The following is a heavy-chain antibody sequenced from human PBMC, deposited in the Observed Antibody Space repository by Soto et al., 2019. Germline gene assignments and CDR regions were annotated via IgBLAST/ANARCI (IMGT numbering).Heavy chain of an antibody. CDR1: GGTFSSYA. CDR2: IIPIFGTA. D-gene: IGHD2-15*01. J-gene: IGHJ6*02. V-gene: IGHV1-69*01. Sequence: QVQLVQSRAEVKKPGSSVKVSCKASGGTFSSYAISWVRQAPGQGLEWMGGIIPIFGTANYAQKFQGRVTITADESTSTAYMELSSLRSEDTAVYYCARDEKGCSGGSCYSPLYYYYGMDVWGQGTTVTVSS. CDR3: ARDEKGCSGGSCYSPLYYYYGMDV.